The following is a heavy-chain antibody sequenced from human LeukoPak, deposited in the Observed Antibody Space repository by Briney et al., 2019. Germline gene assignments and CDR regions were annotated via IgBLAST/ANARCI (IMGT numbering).Heavy chain of an antibody. Sequence: GGSLRLSCAASGFTFSSYGMHWVRQAPGKGLEWVAVISYDGSNKYYADPVKGRFTISRDNSKNTLYLQMNSLRAEDTAVYYCAKQSLGYCSSTSCWNYFDYWGQGTLVTVSS. CDR1: GFTFSSYG. V-gene: IGHV3-30*18. D-gene: IGHD2-2*01. J-gene: IGHJ4*02. CDR3: AKQSLGYCSSTSCWNYFDY. CDR2: ISYDGSNK.